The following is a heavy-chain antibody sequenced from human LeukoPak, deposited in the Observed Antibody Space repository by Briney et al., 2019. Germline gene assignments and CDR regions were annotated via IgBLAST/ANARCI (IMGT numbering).Heavy chain of an antibody. Sequence: GGSLRLSRAASGFTFSSYAMSWVRQAPGKGLEWFSAISGSGGSTYYADSVKGRFTISRDNSKNTLYLQMNSLRDEDTAVYYCAKGMSPLPDSFDYWGQGTLVTVSS. CDR1: GFTFSSYA. CDR3: AKGMSPLPDSFDY. D-gene: IGHD1-14*01. V-gene: IGHV3-23*01. J-gene: IGHJ4*02. CDR2: ISGSGGST.